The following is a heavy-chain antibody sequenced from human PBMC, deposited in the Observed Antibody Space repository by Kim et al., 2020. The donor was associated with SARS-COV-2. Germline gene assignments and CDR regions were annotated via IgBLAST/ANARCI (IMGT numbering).Heavy chain of an antibody. J-gene: IGHJ4*02. CDR1: GFTFSDYY. CDR2: ISSSGSTI. V-gene: IGHV3-11*01. Sequence: GGSLRLSCAASGFTFSDYYMSWIRQAPGKGLEWVSYISSSGSTIYYADSVKGRFTISRDNAKNSLYLQMNSLRAEDTAVYYCARALSITMIVSPYFDYWGQGTLVTVSS. CDR3: ARALSITMIVSPYFDY. D-gene: IGHD3-22*01.